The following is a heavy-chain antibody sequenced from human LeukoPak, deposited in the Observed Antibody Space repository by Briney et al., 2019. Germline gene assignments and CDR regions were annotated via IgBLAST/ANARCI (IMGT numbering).Heavy chain of an antibody. D-gene: IGHD6-13*01. Sequence: ASVKVSCKASGYTFTGYYIHWVRQVPGQGLEWMGWMNPNSGNTGYAQKFQGRVTITRNTSISTAYMELSSLRSEDTAVYYCARGGRSSSWYLGYYYYYMDVWGKGTTVTVSS. CDR2: MNPNSGNT. V-gene: IGHV1-8*03. CDR3: ARGGRSSSWYLGYYYYYMDV. CDR1: GYTFTGYY. J-gene: IGHJ6*03.